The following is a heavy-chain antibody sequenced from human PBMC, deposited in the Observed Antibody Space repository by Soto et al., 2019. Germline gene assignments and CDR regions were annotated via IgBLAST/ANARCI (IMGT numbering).Heavy chain of an antibody. D-gene: IGHD4-17*01. Sequence: SETLSLTCTVSGGSISSSSYYWGWIRQPPGKGLEWIGSIYYSGSTYYNPSLKSRVTISVDTSKNQFSLKLSSVTAADTAVYYCAGSPTTVTTHYFDYWGQGTLVTVSS. CDR2: IYYSGST. CDR1: GGSISSSSYY. CDR3: AGSPTTVTTHYFDY. J-gene: IGHJ4*02. V-gene: IGHV4-39*01.